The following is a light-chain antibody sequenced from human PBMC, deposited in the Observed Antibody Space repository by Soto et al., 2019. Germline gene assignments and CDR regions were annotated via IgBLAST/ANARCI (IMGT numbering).Light chain of an antibody. CDR2: GAS. Sequence: EIVMTQPPATLSVSPGERAILSCRASQSVSSNLAWYQHKPGQAPRLLIYGASTRATGIPARYSASGSGTEYTLTISSLQSEDFSVYYCQQYNNGPPQQYTFGQGTKLEIK. CDR1: QSVSSN. J-gene: IGKJ2*01. CDR3: QQYNNGPPQQYT. V-gene: IGKV3-15*01.